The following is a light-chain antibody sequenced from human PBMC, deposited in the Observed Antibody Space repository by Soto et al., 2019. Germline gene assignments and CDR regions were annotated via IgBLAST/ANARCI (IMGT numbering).Light chain of an antibody. J-gene: IGKJ1*01. CDR3: QQYGSSPRT. V-gene: IGKV3-20*01. Sequence: EIVLTQYPGTLSLSPGERATLSCRASQSISSSYLAWYQQKPGQAPRLLIYGASSRATGIPDRFSGSGSGTDFTLTISRLEPEDFVVYYCQQYGSSPRTFGQGTKVEI. CDR2: GAS. CDR1: QSISSSY.